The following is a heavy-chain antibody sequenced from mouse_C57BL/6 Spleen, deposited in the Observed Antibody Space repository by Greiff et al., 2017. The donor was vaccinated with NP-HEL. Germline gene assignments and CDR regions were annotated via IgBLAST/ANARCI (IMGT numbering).Heavy chain of an antibody. Sequence: QVQLQQPGAELVKPGASVKMSCKASGYTFTSYWITWVKQRPGQGLEWIGDIYPGSGSTNYNEKFKSKATLTVDTSSSTAYMQLSSLTSEDSAVYYCARDYGSSFPGFAYWGQGTLVTVSA. CDR1: GYTFTSYW. V-gene: IGHV1-55*01. CDR2: IYPGSGST. J-gene: IGHJ3*01. D-gene: IGHD1-1*01. CDR3: ARDYGSSFPGFAY.